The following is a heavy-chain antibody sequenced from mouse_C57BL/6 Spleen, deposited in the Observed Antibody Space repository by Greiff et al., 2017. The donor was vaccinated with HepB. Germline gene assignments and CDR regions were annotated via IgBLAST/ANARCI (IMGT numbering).Heavy chain of an antibody. CDR1: GFTFTDYY. CDR2: IRNKANGYTT. D-gene: IGHD2-2*01. V-gene: IGHV7-3*01. CDR3: ARSLWLRGYYFDY. J-gene: IGHJ2*01. Sequence: EVQVVESGGGLVQPGGSLSLSCAASGFTFTDYYMSWVRQPPGKALEWLGFIRNKANGYTTEYSASVKGRVTISRDNSQSILYLQMNALRAEDSATYYCARSLWLRGYYFDYWGQGTTLTVSS.